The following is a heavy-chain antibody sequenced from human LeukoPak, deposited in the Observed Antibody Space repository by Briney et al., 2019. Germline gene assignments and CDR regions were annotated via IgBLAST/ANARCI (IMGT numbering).Heavy chain of an antibody. D-gene: IGHD3-3*01. V-gene: IGHV4-39*01. J-gene: IGHJ2*01. CDR1: GGSISCSSYY. CDR2: IYYSGST. Sequence: SETLSLTCTVSGGSISCSSYYWGWIRQPPGKGLEWIGSIYYSGSTYYNPSLKSRVTISVDTSKNQFSLKLSSVTAADTAVYYCANTIFGVDEWYFDLWGRGTLVTVSS. CDR3: ANTIFGVDEWYFDL.